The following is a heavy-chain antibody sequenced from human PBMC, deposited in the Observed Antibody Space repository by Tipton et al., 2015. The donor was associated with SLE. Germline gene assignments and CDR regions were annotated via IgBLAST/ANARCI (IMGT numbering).Heavy chain of an antibody. Sequence: TLSLTCTVSGGSISSYYWSWIRQPPGKGLEWIGYIYYSGSTNYNPSLKSRVTISVDTSKNQFSLKLSSVTAADTAVYYCARVDGSGSAYWGQGTLVTVSS. CDR1: GGSISSYY. J-gene: IGHJ4*02. CDR2: IYYSGST. CDR3: ARVDGSGSAY. V-gene: IGHV4-59*01. D-gene: IGHD3-10*01.